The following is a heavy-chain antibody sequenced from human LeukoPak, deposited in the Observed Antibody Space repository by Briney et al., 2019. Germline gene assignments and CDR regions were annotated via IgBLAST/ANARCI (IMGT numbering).Heavy chain of an antibody. CDR2: INPNSGGT. D-gene: IGHD5-18*01. Sequence: ASVKVSCKASGYTFTGYYMHWVRQAPGQGLEWMGWINPNSGGTNYAQKFQGRVTMTRDTSINTAYMELSRLKSDDTAMYYCATSSGYSHTWGAFDYWGQGALVTVPS. CDR3: ATSSGYSHTWGAFDY. V-gene: IGHV1-2*02. CDR1: GYTFTGYY. J-gene: IGHJ4*02.